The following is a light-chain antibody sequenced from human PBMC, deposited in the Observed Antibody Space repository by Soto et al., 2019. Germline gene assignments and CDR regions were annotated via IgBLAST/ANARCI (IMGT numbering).Light chain of an antibody. CDR2: GAS. CDR3: QKYNNAPWT. J-gene: IGKJ1*01. Sequence: DIQMTQSPSSLSASEGDRVTIACRASQGISSSLAWYQQKPGEGPKLLIYGASTLQSGVPSRFSGSGSGTDFTLTISSLQPEDVATYYCQKYNNAPWTFGLGTKVELK. V-gene: IGKV1-27*01. CDR1: QGISSS.